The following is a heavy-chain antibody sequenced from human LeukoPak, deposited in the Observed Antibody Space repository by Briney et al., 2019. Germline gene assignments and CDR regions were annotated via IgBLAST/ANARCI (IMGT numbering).Heavy chain of an antibody. V-gene: IGHV3-66*01. J-gene: IGHJ4*02. CDR2: IYSGGST. CDR1: GFTVSSNY. CDR3: ARGAAAGRSEIDY. Sequence: QPGGSLRLSCAASGFTVSSNYMSWVRQAPGKGLEWVSVIYSGGSTYYADSVKGRFTISRDNSKNTLYLQMNSLRAEDTAVYYCARGAAAGRSEIDYWGQGTLVTVSS. D-gene: IGHD6-13*01.